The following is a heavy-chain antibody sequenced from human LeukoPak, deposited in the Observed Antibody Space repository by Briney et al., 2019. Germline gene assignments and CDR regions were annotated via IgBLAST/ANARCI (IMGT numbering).Heavy chain of an antibody. V-gene: IGHV1-69*13. CDR3: ARGALTPGPIAVETTHFDY. J-gene: IGHJ4*02. D-gene: IGHD6-19*01. CDR1: GGTFSGYV. CDR2: IIPILGAP. Sequence: ASVKVSCKASGGTFSGYVISWVRLAPGQGLEWMGRIIPILGAPNYAQKFQGRVTITADESTGTAYMELRSLRSEDTAVYYCARGALTPGPIAVETTHFDYWGQGTPVAVSS.